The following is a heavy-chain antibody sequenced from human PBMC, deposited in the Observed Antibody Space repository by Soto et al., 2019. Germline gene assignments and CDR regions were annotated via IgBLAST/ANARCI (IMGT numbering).Heavy chain of an antibody. CDR1: GFTFSSYG. CDR3: AKDVKVTVVVRKSQSLFDY. D-gene: IGHD2-15*01. CDR2: ISYDGSNK. Sequence: QVQLVESGGGVVQPGRSLRLSCAASGFTFSSYGMHWVRQAPGKGLEWVAVISYDGSNKYYADSVKGRFTISRDNSKNALYLQMNSLRAEDTAVYYCAKDVKVTVVVRKSQSLFDYWGQGTLVTVSS. V-gene: IGHV3-30*18. J-gene: IGHJ4*02.